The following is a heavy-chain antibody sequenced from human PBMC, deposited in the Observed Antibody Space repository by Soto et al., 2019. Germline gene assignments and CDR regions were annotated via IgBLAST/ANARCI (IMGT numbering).Heavy chain of an antibody. CDR1: GGSISSGDYY. Sequence: QVQLQESGPGLVKPSQTLSLTCTVSGGSISSGDYYWSWIRQPPGKGLEWIGHIYYSGSTYYNQSLKSRVTISGDTSKNQFSPKLTSVTAAATAVYYCARAMVVTQNWFDPWGQGTLVTVSS. J-gene: IGHJ5*02. V-gene: IGHV4-30-4*01. D-gene: IGHD2-21*02. CDR3: ARAMVVTQNWFDP. CDR2: IYYSGST.